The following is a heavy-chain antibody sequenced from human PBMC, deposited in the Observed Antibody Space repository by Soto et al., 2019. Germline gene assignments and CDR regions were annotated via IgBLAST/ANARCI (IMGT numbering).Heavy chain of an antibody. CDR3: ARGPSGDKVDS. CDR1: GGSISTVDYW. CDR2: IYDGGRT. D-gene: IGHD7-27*01. Sequence: QVQLQESGPGLVKPSQTLSLTCTVSGGSISTVDYWWSWIRQSPDMGLEWIGHIYDGGRTYNNPSLERRVTMSVDTSTSQLSLTLSSVSAADTAVYYCARGPSGDKVDSWGQGILVTVSS. V-gene: IGHV4-30-4*01. J-gene: IGHJ4*02.